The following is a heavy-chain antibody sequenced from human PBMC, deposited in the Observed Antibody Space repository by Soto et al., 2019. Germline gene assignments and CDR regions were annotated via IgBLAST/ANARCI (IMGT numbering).Heavy chain of an antibody. CDR1: GGSISSYY. CDR3: ARSTQDYYDSSGYRARLYYYYGMDV. CDR2: IYYSGST. J-gene: IGHJ6*02. D-gene: IGHD3-22*01. Sequence: SETLSLTCTVSGGSISSYYWSWIRQHPGKGMEWIEYIYYSGSTNYNPSLKSRVTISVDTSKNQFSLKLSSVTAADTAVYYCARSTQDYYDSSGYRARLYYYYGMDVWGQGTTVTVSS. V-gene: IGHV4-59*01.